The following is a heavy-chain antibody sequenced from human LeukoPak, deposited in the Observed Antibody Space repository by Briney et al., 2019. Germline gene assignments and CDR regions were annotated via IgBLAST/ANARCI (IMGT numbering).Heavy chain of an antibody. J-gene: IGHJ6*03. CDR1: GYTSTRYV. D-gene: IGHD6-13*01. Sequence: ASVKVSCKASGYTSTRYVIIWVRPATGQGLEWMGWMNPNSGNTGYAQKLQGGVTITRNTSISTAYMELSSLRSEDTAVYYCARGFGSSWYGFLKGYYYYMDVWGKGTTVTVSS. CDR2: MNPNSGNT. V-gene: IGHV1-8*01. CDR3: ARGFGSSWYGFLKGYYYYMDV.